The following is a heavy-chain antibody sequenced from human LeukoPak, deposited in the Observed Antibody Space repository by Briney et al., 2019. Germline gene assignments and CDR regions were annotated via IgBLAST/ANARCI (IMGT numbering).Heavy chain of an antibody. V-gene: IGHV3-48*01. J-gene: IGHJ4*02. Sequence: GGSLRLSCAASGFTFSSYSMNWVRQAPGKGLEWVSYISSSSSTIYYADSVKGRFTISRDNAKNSLYLQMNSLRAEDTAVYYCARGDLYYDILTGYYRTPFDYWGQGTLVTVSS. CDR2: ISSSSSTI. D-gene: IGHD3-9*01. CDR3: ARGDLYYDILTGYYRTPFDY. CDR1: GFTFSSYS.